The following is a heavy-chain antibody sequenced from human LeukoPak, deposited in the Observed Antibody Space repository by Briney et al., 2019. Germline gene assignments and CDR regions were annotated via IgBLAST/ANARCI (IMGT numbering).Heavy chain of an antibody. CDR1: GYTFTGYY. D-gene: IGHD3-10*01. J-gene: IGHJ4*02. Sequence: ASVKVSCRASGYTFTGYYMHWVRQAPGQGLEWMGIINPSGGSTSYAQKFQGRVTMTRDTSTSTVYMELSSLRSEDTAVYYCARSSSTYYYGSGSYGDYWGQGTLVTVSS. CDR2: INPSGGST. V-gene: IGHV1-46*01. CDR3: ARSSSTYYYGSGSYGDY.